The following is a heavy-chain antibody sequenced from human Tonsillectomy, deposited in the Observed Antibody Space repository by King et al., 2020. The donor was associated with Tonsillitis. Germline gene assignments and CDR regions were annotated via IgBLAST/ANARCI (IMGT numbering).Heavy chain of an antibody. CDR2: ICGSGTPI. D-gene: IGHD6-19*01. CDR3: AKRRQYSSGWYYFDY. V-gene: IGHV3-23*04. J-gene: IGHJ4*02. CDR1: GFTFSSYA. Sequence: VQLVQSGGGLVQPGGSLRLSCAASGFTFSSYAMSWVRQAPGKGLEWVSIICGSGTPIFYSDSVKGRFTISRKNSKNPLYLQMNSLRFEDTAVYYCAKRRQYSSGWYYFDYWGQGTLVTVSS.